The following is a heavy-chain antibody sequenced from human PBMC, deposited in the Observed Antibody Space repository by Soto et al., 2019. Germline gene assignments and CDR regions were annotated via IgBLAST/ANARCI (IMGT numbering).Heavy chain of an antibody. V-gene: IGHV1-8*01. D-gene: IGHD2-15*01. CDR2: MNPNSGNT. J-gene: IGHJ3*02. Sequence: QVQLVQSGAEVKKPGASVKVSCKASGYTFTSYDINWVRQATGQGLEWMGWMNPNSGNTGYAQKFQGRVTMTRNTSISTAYMELSSLRSGDTAVYYCASPCGSCSHDAFDIWGQGTMVTVSS. CDR3: ASPCGSCSHDAFDI. CDR1: GYTFTSYD.